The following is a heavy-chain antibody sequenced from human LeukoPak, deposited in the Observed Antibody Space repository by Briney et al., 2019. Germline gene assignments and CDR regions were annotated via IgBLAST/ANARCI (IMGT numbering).Heavy chain of an antibody. CDR3: ARDRYSTWPDAFDI. Sequence: SETLSLTCTVSGGSISSYYWSWIRQPPGKGLEWIGYIYYSGSTNYNPSLKSRVTISVDTSKNQFSLKLSSVTAADTAVYYCARDRYSTWPDAFDIWGQGTMVTVS. CDR2: IYYSGST. D-gene: IGHD6-13*01. J-gene: IGHJ3*02. CDR1: GGSISSYY. V-gene: IGHV4-59*01.